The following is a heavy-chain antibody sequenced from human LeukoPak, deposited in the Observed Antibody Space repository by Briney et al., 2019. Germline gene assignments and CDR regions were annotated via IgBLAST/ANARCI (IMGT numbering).Heavy chain of an antibody. D-gene: IGHD6-6*01. CDR2: IYWDDDK. Sequence: ESGPTLLKPTQTLTLTCTFSGFSLSTSGVGVGWIRQPPGKALEWLALIYWDDDKRYSPSLKSRLTITKDTSKNQVVLTMTNMDPVDTATYYCAHRQWDIAALDYWGQGTLVTVSS. CDR1: GFSLSTSGVG. CDR3: AHRQWDIAALDY. J-gene: IGHJ4*02. V-gene: IGHV2-5*02.